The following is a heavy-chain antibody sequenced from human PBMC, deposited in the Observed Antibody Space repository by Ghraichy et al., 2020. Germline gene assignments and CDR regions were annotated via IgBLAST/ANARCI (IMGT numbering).Heavy chain of an antibody. CDR3: ASGGGLGSLDY. D-gene: IGHD3/OR15-3a*01. CDR1: GGSVSSGSYY. J-gene: IGHJ4*02. V-gene: IGHV4-61*01. Sequence: SETLSLTCTVSGGSVSSGSYYWSWIRQPPGKGLEWIGYIYYSGSTNYNPSLKSRVTISVDTSKNQFSLKLSSVTAADTAVYYCASGGGLGSLDYWGQGTLVTVSS. CDR2: IYYSGST.